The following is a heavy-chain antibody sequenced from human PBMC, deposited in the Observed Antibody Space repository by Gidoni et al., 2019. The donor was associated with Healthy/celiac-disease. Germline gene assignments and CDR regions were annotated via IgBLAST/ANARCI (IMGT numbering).Heavy chain of an antibody. CDR3: AKDSPEYCSSTSCYRGYFDY. CDR1: GFTFSSCG. V-gene: IGHV3-30*18. J-gene: IGHJ4*02. D-gene: IGHD2-2*01. CDR2: IAYDGSNK. Sequence: QVQLVESGGGVVQPGRSLRLSCAASGFTFSSCGMHWVRQAPGKGLEWVAVIAYDGSNKYYAESVKGRFTISRDNSKNTLYLQMNSLRAEDTAVYYCAKDSPEYCSSTSCYRGYFDYWGQGTLVTVSS.